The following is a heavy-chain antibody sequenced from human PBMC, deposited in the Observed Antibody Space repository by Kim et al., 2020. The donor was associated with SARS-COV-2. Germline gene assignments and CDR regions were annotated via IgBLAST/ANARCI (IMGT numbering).Heavy chain of an antibody. D-gene: IGHD6-25*01. J-gene: IGHJ5*02. Sequence: GESLKISCKGSGYSFPDYWIAWVRQLPGKGLEWMGIIYPGDSDSRYSPSFQGQVTISADTSISTAYLQWSSLKASDTAIYYCARRGENPYSFSGKRGAWFDPWGQGTLVTVSS. CDR2: IYPGDSDS. CDR3: ARRGENPYSFSGKRGAWFDP. CDR1: GYSFPDYW. V-gene: IGHV5-51*01.